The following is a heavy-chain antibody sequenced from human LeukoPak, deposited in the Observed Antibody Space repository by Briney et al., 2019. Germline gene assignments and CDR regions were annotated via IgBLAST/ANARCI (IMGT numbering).Heavy chain of an antibody. CDR2: IIPIFGTA. V-gene: IGHV1-69*05. J-gene: IGHJ4*02. D-gene: IGHD3-9*01. CDR3: ARGPGVRYFDWLLDY. Sequence: SVKVSCKASGGTFSSYAISWVRRAPGQGLDWMGGIIPIFGTANYAQKFQGRVTITTDESTSTAYMELSSLRSEDTAVYYCARGPGVRYFDWLLDYWGQGTLVTVSS. CDR1: GGTFSSYA.